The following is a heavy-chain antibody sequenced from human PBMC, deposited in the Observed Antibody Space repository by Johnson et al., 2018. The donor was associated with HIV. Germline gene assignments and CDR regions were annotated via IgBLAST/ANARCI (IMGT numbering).Heavy chain of an antibody. CDR2: TWYDGSNQ. D-gene: IGHD3/OR15-3a*01. CDR1: GFTFSTYG. CDR3: AKDEESGGWTNDAFGF. J-gene: IGHJ3*01. Sequence: QVQVVESGGGVVQPGRSLRLSCAASGFTFSTYGMHWVRQAPGKGLEWVAVTWYDGSNQYYADSVKGRFSISSDNSKNTLYLQMNSLRAEDTAVYYGAKDEESGGWTNDAFGFWGQGTMVTVSS. V-gene: IGHV3-33*06.